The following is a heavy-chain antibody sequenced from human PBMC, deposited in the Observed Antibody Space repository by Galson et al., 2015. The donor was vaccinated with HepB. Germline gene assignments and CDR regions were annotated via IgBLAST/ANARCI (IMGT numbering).Heavy chain of an antibody. D-gene: IGHD4-17*01. CDR1: GFTFTAYA. J-gene: IGHJ4*02. CDR2: INAGNGDT. Sequence: SVKVSCKASGFTFTAYAIHWVRQAPGQRLEWMGWINAGNGDTKYSQKFQGRVTITRDTSASTAYMDLSSLRSEDTAIYFCARGRNDYGEDWGQGTLVTVSS. CDR3: ARGRNDYGED. V-gene: IGHV1-3*01.